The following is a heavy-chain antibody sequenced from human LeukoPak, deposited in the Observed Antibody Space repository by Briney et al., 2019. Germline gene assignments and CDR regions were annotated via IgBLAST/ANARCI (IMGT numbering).Heavy chain of an antibody. J-gene: IGHJ4*02. D-gene: IGHD3-3*01. V-gene: IGHV3-7*01. CDR3: ASSFSDDFWSGHF. CDR2: IKQDGGEK. Sequence: GGSLRLSCAASRLTFTYWMSWVRQAPGKRLEWVANIKQDGGEKYYVDSVKGRFTIFRDNAKKSLYLQMNSLRAEDTAVYYCASSFSDDFWSGHFWGQGTLVTVSS. CDR1: RLTFTYW.